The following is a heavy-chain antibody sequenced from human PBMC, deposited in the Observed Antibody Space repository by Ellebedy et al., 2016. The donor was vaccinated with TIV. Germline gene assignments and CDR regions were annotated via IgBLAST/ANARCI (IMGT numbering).Heavy chain of an antibody. V-gene: IGHV1-18*01. CDR2: INAYSGNT. CDR3: ARDLGVHWYFDL. J-gene: IGHJ2*01. Sequence: ASVKVSCXASGYAFKSYGIMWARQAPGQGLEWMGWINAYSGNTNYAQKLQGRVTMTTDTSTSTAYMELRSLRSDDTAIYYCARDLGVHWYFDLWGRGTLVTVSS. D-gene: IGHD3-16*01. CDR1: GYAFKSYG.